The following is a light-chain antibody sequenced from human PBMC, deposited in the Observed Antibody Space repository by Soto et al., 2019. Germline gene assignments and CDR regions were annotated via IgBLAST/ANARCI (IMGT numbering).Light chain of an antibody. CDR3: TAHTASSTGV. J-gene: IGLJ3*02. Sequence: QSALTQPASVSGSPGQSITISCTGTSSDVGYDNYVSWFQQHPGKAPKLMIYEVSRRPSGVSNRFSGSKSANTASLTISGLKAEDEADYYCTAHTASSTGVFGGGTKLTVL. CDR2: EVS. CDR1: SSDVGYDNY. V-gene: IGLV2-14*01.